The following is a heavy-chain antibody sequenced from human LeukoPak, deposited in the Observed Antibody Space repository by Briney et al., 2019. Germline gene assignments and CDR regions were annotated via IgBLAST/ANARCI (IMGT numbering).Heavy chain of an antibody. CDR2: ISYDGSNK. D-gene: IGHD6-13*01. V-gene: IGHV3-30-3*01. CDR1: GFTFSSYA. J-gene: IGHJ4*02. Sequence: PGGSLRLSCAASGFTFSSYAMHWVRRAPGKGLEWVAVISYDGSNKYYADSVKGRFTISRDNSKNTLYLQMNSLRAEDTAVYYCAREAAAGTRGFAFDYWGQGTLVTVSS. CDR3: AREAAAGTRGFAFDY.